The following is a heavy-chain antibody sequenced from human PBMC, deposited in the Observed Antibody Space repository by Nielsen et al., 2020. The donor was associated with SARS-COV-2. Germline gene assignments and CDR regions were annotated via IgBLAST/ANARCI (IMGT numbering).Heavy chain of an antibody. D-gene: IGHD6-13*01. CDR3: ASSSSWYGWFDP. CDR1: GDSISSDDYY. CDR2: GYYSGST. Sequence: SETLSLTCRVSGDSISSDDYYWNWIRRPPGKGLEWIGYGYYSGSTYYNPSLKSRVTISIDTSKNQLSLRVKSVTAADTAVYYCASSSSWYGWFDPWGQGTLVTVSS. V-gene: IGHV4-30-4*01. J-gene: IGHJ5*02.